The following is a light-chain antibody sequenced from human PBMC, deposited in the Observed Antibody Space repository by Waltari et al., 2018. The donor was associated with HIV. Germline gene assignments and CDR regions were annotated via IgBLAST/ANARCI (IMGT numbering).Light chain of an antibody. CDR2: KAT. CDR3: HQYSDYLGS. J-gene: IGKJ1*01. Sequence: DIHMSQSPPTLTASIGHRVNITCRASQNVGAWLAWYQQKPGEAPNLLIYKATNVEGGVPSRFSGSASGTDFTLTIDSLHPDDFATYYCHQYSDYLGSFGQGTKVEVK. V-gene: IGKV1-5*03. CDR1: QNVGAW.